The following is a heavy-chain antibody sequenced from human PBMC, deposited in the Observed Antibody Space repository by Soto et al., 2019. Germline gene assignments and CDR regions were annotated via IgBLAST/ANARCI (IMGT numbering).Heavy chain of an antibody. CDR3: VGGQYYFDY. J-gene: IGHJ4*02. V-gene: IGHV3-30*03. CDR1: GFPFSSYG. CDR2: ISYDGSNK. D-gene: IGHD3-10*01. Sequence: QVQLVESGGGVVQPGRSLRLSCAASGFPFSSYGMHWVREAPGKGLVWVAVISYDGSNKYYADSVKGRFTISRDHSASTLYLQMNSLRPEDTELYYCVGGQYYFDYRGQGTLVTVSP.